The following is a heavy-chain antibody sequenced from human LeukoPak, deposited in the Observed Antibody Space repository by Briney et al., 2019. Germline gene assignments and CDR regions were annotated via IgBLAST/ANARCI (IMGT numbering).Heavy chain of an antibody. CDR2: INPSSGGT. J-gene: IGHJ4*02. D-gene: IGHD1-26*01. CDR3: ARVSVITQYSGSPDYFAS. V-gene: IGHV1-2*02. Sequence: ASVKVSCKASEYTFTGYYMHWVRQAPGQGLEWMGWINPSSGGTNYVQKFQGRVTMTRDTSISTAYMELGRLRSDDTAVYYCARVSVITQYSGSPDYFASWGQGTLITVSS. CDR1: EYTFTGYY.